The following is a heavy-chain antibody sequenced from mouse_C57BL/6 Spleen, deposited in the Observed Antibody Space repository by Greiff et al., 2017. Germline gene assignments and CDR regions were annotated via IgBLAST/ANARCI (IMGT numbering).Heavy chain of an antibody. Sequence: EVQLVESGGGLVQPGGSLKLSCAASGFTFSDYYMYWVRQTPEKRLEWVAYISNGGGSTYYPDTVKGRCTIARDNAKNTLYRQMSRLKSEDTAMYYCARGVFFDYWGQGTTRTVSS. CDR1: GFTFSDYY. J-gene: IGHJ2*01. V-gene: IGHV5-12*01. CDR2: ISNGGGST. CDR3: ARGVFFDY.